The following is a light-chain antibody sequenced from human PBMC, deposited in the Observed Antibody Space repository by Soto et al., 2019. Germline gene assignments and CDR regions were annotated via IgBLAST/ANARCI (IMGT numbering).Light chain of an antibody. CDR2: EVS. CDR3: SSYSRTSTFVL. J-gene: IGLJ2*01. CDR1: SGDIGSYNR. Sequence: QSALTQPPSVSGSPGQSVTISCTGTSGDIGSYNRVSWYQQSPDTAPKLILYEVSNRTSGVPDRFSGSKSGSTAALTISGLQAEDEAVFFCSSYSRTSTFVLFGGGTKLTVL. V-gene: IGLV2-18*02.